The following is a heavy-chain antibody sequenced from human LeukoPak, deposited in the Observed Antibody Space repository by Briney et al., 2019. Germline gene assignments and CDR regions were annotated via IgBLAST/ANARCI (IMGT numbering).Heavy chain of an antibody. CDR2: IYSDGST. J-gene: IGHJ4*02. D-gene: IGHD3-22*01. Sequence: PGGSLRLSCAASGFTVSSNYMSWVRQAPGKGLEWVSVIYSDGSTYYADSVKGRFTISRDNSKNTLYLQMNSLRAEDTAVYYCARGDYDSSGYSYWGQGTLVTVSS. V-gene: IGHV3-66*01. CDR3: ARGDYDSSGYSY. CDR1: GFTVSSNY.